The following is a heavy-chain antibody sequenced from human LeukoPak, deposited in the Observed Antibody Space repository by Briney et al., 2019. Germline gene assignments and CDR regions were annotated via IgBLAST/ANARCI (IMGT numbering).Heavy chain of an antibody. D-gene: IGHD5-24*01. J-gene: IGHJ4*02. V-gene: IGHV4-61*02. Sequence: PSQTLSLTCTVSGGSIYSGSYYWSWIRQPAGKGPEWIGRIYTSGSTNYNPSLKSRVTISVDTSKNQFSLKLSSVTAADTAVYYCARDRRDGYNLYYFDLWGQGTLVTVSS. CDR3: ARDRRDGYNLYYFDL. CDR1: GGSIYSGSYY. CDR2: IYTSGST.